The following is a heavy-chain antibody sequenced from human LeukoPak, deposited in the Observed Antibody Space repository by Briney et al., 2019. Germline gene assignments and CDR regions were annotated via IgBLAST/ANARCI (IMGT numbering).Heavy chain of an antibody. CDR3: ARVAVTVGGFDY. Sequence: PSETLSLTCPVSGGSVSSGSYYWSWIRQPPGKGLEWIGYIYYSGSTNYNPSLKSRVTISVDTSKNQFSLKLSSVTAADTAVYYCARVAVTVGGFDYWGQGTLVTVSS. CDR1: GGSVSSGSYY. V-gene: IGHV4-61*01. J-gene: IGHJ4*02. D-gene: IGHD4-17*01. CDR2: IYYSGST.